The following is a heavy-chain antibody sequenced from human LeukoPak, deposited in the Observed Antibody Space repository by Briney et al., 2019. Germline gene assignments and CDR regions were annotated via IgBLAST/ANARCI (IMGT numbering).Heavy chain of an antibody. CDR2: IYYSGST. V-gene: IGHV4-59*08. CDR3: AGGLVVPTAGDAFDI. D-gene: IGHD2-2*01. CDR1: GGSISSYY. J-gene: IGHJ3*02. Sequence: SETLSLTCTVSGGSISSYYWSWIRQPPGKGLEWIGYIYYSGSTNYNPSLKSRVTISVDMSKNQFSLKLSSVTAADTAVYYCAGGLVVPTAGDAFDIWGQGTMVTVSS.